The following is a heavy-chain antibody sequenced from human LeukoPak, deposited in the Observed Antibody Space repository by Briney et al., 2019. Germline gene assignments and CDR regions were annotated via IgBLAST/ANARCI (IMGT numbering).Heavy chain of an antibody. CDR1: GYTFTGYY. Sequence: ASVKVSCKASGYTFTGYYMHWVRQAPGQGLEWMGWINPNSGGTNYAQKFQGRVTMTRDTSISTAYMELSRLRSDDTAVYYCAREDDFCSGTVDYWGQGTLVTVSS. D-gene: IGHD3-3*01. CDR2: INPNSGGT. V-gene: IGHV1-2*02. CDR3: AREDDFCSGTVDY. J-gene: IGHJ4*02.